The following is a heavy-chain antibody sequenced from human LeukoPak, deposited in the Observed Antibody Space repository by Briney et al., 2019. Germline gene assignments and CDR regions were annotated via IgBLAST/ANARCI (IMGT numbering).Heavy chain of an antibody. J-gene: IGHJ4*02. CDR1: NYTLTNYG. D-gene: IGHD1-26*01. CDR2: ISAYNGDT. Sequence: ASVKVSCKASNYTLTNYGIFWVRQAPGQGLEWMGWISAYNGDTKYAQKIQDRVTMTTDTSTSTASMELRSLSFEDTAVYFCASLNAYHGIYWGQGSLVTVSS. CDR3: ASLNAYHGIY. V-gene: IGHV1-18*01.